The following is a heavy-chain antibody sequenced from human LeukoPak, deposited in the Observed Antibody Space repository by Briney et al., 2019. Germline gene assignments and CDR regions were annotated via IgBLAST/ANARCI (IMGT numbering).Heavy chain of an antibody. CDR1: GYTFGDYA. J-gene: IGHJ6*04. Sequence: GGSLRLSCTVSGYTFGDYALTWFRQAPGKGLEWVGFIRTKTYAEATEYAESVKGRFTFSRDDSNSIAHLQMNSLKTEDTAVYYCSRGLRFPDVWGKGTTVTVSS. CDR2: IRTKTYAEAT. CDR3: SRGLRFPDV. D-gene: IGHD3-3*01. V-gene: IGHV3-49*03.